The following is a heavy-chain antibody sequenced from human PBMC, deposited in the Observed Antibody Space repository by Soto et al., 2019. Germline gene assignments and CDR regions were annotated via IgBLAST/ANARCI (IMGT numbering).Heavy chain of an antibody. CDR3: ARDLVGGITGTTDP. D-gene: IGHD1-20*01. CDR2: INAGNGNT. V-gene: IGHV1-3*01. CDR1: GYTFTSYA. Sequence: ASVKVSCKASGYTFTSYAMHWVRQAPGQRLEWMGWINAGNGNTKYSQKLQGRVTITRDTSASTDYMELSSLRSEDTAVYYCARDLVGGITGTTDPWGQGTLVTVSS. J-gene: IGHJ5*02.